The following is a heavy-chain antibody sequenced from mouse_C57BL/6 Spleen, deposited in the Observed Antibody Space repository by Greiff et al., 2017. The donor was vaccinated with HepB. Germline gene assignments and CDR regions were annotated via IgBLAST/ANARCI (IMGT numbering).Heavy chain of an antibody. CDR3: SRRGIYYGNSYYFDY. D-gene: IGHD2-1*01. Sequence: VQLQQSGAELMKPGASVKLSCKATGYTFTGYWIEWVKQRPGHGLEWIGEILPGSGSTNYNEKFKGKATFTADTSSNTAYMQLSSLTTEDSAIYYCSRRGIYYGNSYYFDYWGQGTTLTVSS. CDR1: GYTFTGYW. CDR2: ILPGSGST. V-gene: IGHV1-9*01. J-gene: IGHJ2*01.